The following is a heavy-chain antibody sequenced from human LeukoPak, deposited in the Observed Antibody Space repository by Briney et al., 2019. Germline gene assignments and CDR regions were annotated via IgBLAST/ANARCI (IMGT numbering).Heavy chain of an antibody. CDR2: IYYSGST. J-gene: IGHJ6*02. D-gene: IGHD3-10*01. Sequence: PSETLSLTCTVSGVSISSYYWSWIRQPPGKGLEWIGYIYYSGSTNYNPSLKSRVTISVDTSKTQFSLKLSSVTAADTAVYYCARHAVGSGKGRMDVWGQGTTVTVSS. CDR1: GVSISSYY. CDR3: ARHAVGSGKGRMDV. V-gene: IGHV4-59*08.